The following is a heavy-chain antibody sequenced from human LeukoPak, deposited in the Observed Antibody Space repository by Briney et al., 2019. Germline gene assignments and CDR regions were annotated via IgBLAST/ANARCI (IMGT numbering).Heavy chain of an antibody. CDR3: ARGKGYCSGTNCPARYYYYGMDV. CDR1: GFTFSNAW. D-gene: IGHD2-2*01. V-gene: IGHV3-15*01. J-gene: IGHJ6*02. Sequence: PGGSLRLSCAASGFTFSNAWMSWVRQAPGKGLEWVGRIKSKTDGGTTDYAAPVKGRFTISRDDSKNTLYLQMNSLKTEDTAVYYCARGKGYCSGTNCPARYYYYGMDVWGQGTTVTVSS. CDR2: IKSKTDGGTT.